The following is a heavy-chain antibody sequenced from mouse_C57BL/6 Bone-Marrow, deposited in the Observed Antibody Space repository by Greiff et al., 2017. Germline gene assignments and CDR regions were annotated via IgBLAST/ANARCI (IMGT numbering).Heavy chain of an antibody. D-gene: IGHD1-1*01. CDR2: IDPENGDT. CDR3: TTGYGSSDWYFDV. V-gene: IGHV14-4*01. J-gene: IGHJ1*03. CDR1: GFNIKDDY. Sequence: EVQLQQSGAELVRPGASVKLSCTASGFNIKDDYMHWVKQRPEQGLEWIGWIDPENGDTEYASKFPGKATIPADTASNTAYLQLSSLTSEDTAVYYCTTGYGSSDWYFDVWGTGTTVTVSS.